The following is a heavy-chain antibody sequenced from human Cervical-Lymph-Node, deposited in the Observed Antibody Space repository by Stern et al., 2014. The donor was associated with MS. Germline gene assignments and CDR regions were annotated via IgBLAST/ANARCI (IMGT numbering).Heavy chain of an antibody. CDR2: IIPVFGTP. CDR1: GGTFRNFA. CDR3: ASAHPATRRGYKGMNV. D-gene: IGHD2-2*01. Sequence: QVQLVQSGSEVRKPGSSVNVTCKASGGTFRNFAVNWVRQAPGQGLEWVGGIIPVFGTPTYAQKFQGRVTIISDESTNTVYVEMSSLTTDDTATYFCASAHPATRRGYKGMNVWGQGTTIVVSS. V-gene: IGHV1-69*01. J-gene: IGHJ6*02.